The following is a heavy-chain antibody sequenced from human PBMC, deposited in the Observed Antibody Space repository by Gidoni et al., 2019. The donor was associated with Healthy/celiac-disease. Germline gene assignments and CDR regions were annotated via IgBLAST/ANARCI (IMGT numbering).Heavy chain of an antibody. CDR3: ARAGENTYYYDSSGRRSPGYFDY. CDR1: GGTFSSYA. D-gene: IGHD3-22*01. CDR2: IIPIFGTA. V-gene: IGHV1-69*01. J-gene: IGHJ4*02. Sequence: QVQLVQSGAEVKKPGSSVKVSCKASGGTFSSYAISWVPQAPGPGLEWMGGIIPIFGTANYAQKFQGRVTITADESTSTAYMELSSLRSEDTAVYYCARAGENTYYYDSSGRRSPGYFDYWGQGTLVTVSS.